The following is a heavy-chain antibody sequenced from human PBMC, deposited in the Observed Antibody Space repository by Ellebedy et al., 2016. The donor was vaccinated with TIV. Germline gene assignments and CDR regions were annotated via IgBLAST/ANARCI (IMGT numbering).Heavy chain of an antibody. V-gene: IGHV4-59*01. CDR2: IYYSGST. Sequence: MPSETLSLTCTVSGGSIKDYYWNLIRQPPGKGLEWIGYIYYSGSTSYNPSLQSRVTISVDTSKNQFSLKLRSVTAADTAIYFCASMSSQTGHFDSWGQGTLVPVSS. CDR3: ASMSSQTGHFDS. D-gene: IGHD1-1*01. J-gene: IGHJ4*02. CDR1: GGSIKDYY.